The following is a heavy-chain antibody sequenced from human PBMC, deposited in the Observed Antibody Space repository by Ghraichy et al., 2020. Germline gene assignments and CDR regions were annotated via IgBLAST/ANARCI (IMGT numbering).Heavy chain of an antibody. D-gene: IGHD3-22*01. Sequence: GGSLRLSCAASGFTFSSYAMSWVRQAPGKGLEWVSATSGSGGRTHYADSVKGRFTISRDNSKNTLYVQMNSLRAEDTAVYYCAKAPTYYYDSSGYFYFDYWGQGTLVTVSS. CDR2: TSGSGGRT. CDR1: GFTFSSYA. V-gene: IGHV3-23*01. CDR3: AKAPTYYYDSSGYFYFDY. J-gene: IGHJ4*02.